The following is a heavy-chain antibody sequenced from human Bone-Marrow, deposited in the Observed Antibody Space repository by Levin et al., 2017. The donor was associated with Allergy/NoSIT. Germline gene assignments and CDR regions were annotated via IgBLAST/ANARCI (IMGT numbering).Heavy chain of an antibody. CDR1: GGSISTYY. D-gene: IGHD1-26*01. CDR2: VFHTGNT. CDR3: VRDRGGSYTTDFQH. Sequence: PSETLSLTCSVSGGSISTYYWSWIRQPPGEALEWIGYVFHTGNTNYNPSLQSRVTISVDTSKNQFYLKLRSVTTADTAVYYCVRDRGGSYTTDFQHWGQGTLVTV. V-gene: IGHV4-59*01. J-gene: IGHJ1*01.